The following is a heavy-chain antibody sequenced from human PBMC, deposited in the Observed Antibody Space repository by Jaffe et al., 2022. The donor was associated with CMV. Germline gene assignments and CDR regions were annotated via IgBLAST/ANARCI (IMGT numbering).Heavy chain of an antibody. J-gene: IGHJ4*02. Sequence: QLQLQESGPGLVKPSETLSLTCTVSGGSISSSSYYWGWIRQPPGKGLEWIGSIYYSGSTYYNPSLKSRVTISVDTSKNQFSLKLSSVTAADTAVYYCARSIAAAVFFDYWGQGTLVTVSS. CDR3: ARSIAAAVFFDY. V-gene: IGHV4-39*01. CDR2: IYYSGST. D-gene: IGHD6-13*01. CDR1: GGSISSSSYY.